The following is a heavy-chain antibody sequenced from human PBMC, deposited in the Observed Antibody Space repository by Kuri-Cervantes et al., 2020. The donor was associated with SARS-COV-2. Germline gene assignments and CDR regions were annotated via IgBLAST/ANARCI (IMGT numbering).Heavy chain of an antibody. Sequence: SGLKLVNQAPTLTLTCTFSGFSRRTSGVGVGWIRLSPAKALEWLALIYLDDDKRYSPSLKSRLTITKDNSKNQVDLTMTNMDRVDTATYYCARLEEMVQGVFDYWGQGTLVTVSS. J-gene: IGHJ4*02. CDR3: ARLEEMVQGVFDY. CDR2: IYLDDDK. CDR1: GFSRRTSGVG. V-gene: IGHV2-5*02. D-gene: IGHD3-10*01.